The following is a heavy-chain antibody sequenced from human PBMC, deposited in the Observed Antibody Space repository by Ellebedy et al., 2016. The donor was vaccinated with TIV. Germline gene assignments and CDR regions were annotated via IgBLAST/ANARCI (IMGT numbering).Heavy chain of an antibody. CDR2: IWYDGSNK. CDR1: GFTFSSYG. J-gene: IGHJ6*02. CDR3: ARDRQYECTSYYGMDV. Sequence: GESLKISCAASGFTFSSYGMHWVRQAPGKGLEWVAVIWYDGSNKYYADSVKGRFTISRDNSKNTLYLQMNSLRAEDTAVYYCARDRQYECTSYYGMDVWGQGTTVTVSS. V-gene: IGHV3-33*01. D-gene: IGHD2-2*01.